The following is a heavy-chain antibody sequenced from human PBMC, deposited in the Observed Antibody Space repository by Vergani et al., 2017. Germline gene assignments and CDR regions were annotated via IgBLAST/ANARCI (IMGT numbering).Heavy chain of an antibody. V-gene: IGHV2-26*01. CDR1: GFSLSNARMG. J-gene: IGHJ5*02. CDR2: IFSNDEK. Sequence: QVTLKESGPVLVKPTETLTLTCTVSGFSLSNARMGVSWIRQPPGKALEWLAHIFSNDEKSYSTSLKSRLTISKDTSKSQVVLTMTNMDPVDTATYYCARITPRITMVRGGKRLRFSNWFDPWGQGTLVTVSS. D-gene: IGHD3-10*01. CDR3: ARITPRITMVRGGKRLRFSNWFDP.